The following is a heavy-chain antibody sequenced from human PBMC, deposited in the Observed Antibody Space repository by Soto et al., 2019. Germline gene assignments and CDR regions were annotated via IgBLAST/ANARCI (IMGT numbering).Heavy chain of an antibody. V-gene: IGHV4-39*01. J-gene: IGHJ4*02. CDR3: ARGYDILTGPPDY. Sequence: SETLSLTCTVSGGSISSSSYYWGWIRQPPGKGLEWIGSIYYSGSTYYNPSLKSRVIISADTSKNQFSLKLTSVTAADTAVYYCARGYDILTGPPDYWGQGTLVTVSS. D-gene: IGHD3-9*01. CDR1: GGSISSSSYY. CDR2: IYYSGST.